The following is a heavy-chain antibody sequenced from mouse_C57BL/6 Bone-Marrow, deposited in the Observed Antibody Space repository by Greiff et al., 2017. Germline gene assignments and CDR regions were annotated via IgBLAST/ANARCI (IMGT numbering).Heavy chain of an antibody. CDR3: ARVSFYYGFTWFAY. J-gene: IGHJ3*01. D-gene: IGHD2-2*01. CDR2: IYPGSGST. V-gene: IGHV1-55*01. Sequence: QVQLQQPGAELVKPGASVKMSCKASGYTFTSYWITWVKQRPGQGLEWIGDIYPGSGSTNYNEKFKSKATLTVDTSSSTAYMQLSSLKSEDSAVYYCARVSFYYGFTWFAYWGQGTLVTVSA. CDR1: GYTFTSYW.